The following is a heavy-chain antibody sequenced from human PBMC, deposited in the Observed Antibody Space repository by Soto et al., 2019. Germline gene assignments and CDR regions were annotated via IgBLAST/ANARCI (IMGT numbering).Heavy chain of an antibody. D-gene: IGHD2-21*01. CDR3: VRDIQLWRLGS. J-gene: IGHJ5*02. Sequence: EVQLVESGGGLVQPGESLRLSCAASGLTFRSYWMHWVRQAPGKGLVWVSRINTDGSVAMYVDSVKGRFTISRDNAKNPLFLHMNRLRAEDTAVYYCVRDIQLWRLGSWGQGTLVTVSS. CDR2: INTDGSVA. V-gene: IGHV3-74*03. CDR1: GLTFRSYW.